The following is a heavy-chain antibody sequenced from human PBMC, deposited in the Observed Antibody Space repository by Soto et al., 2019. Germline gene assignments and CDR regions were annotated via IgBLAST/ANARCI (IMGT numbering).Heavy chain of an antibody. CDR2: MNPNSGNT. CDR3: ARVFSGCSSTSCYPVPWFDP. D-gene: IGHD2-2*01. Sequence: ASVKVSCKASGYTFTSYDINWVRQATGQGLEWMGWMNPNSGNTGYAQKFQGRVTMARNTSISTAYMELSSLRSEDTAVYYCARVFSGCSSTSCYPVPWFDPWGQGTLVIVSS. CDR1: GYTFTSYD. J-gene: IGHJ5*02. V-gene: IGHV1-8*01.